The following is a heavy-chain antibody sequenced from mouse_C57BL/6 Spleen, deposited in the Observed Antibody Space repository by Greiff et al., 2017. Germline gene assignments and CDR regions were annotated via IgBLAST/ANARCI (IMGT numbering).Heavy chain of an antibody. Sequence: QVQLQQPGAELVRPGTSVKLSCKASGYTFTSYWMHWVKQRPGQGLEWIGVIDPSDSYTNYNQKFKGKATLTVDTSSSTAYMQLSSLTSEDSAVYYCARGGGRDFDYWGQGTTLTVSS. D-gene: IGHD1-1*01. CDR1: GYTFTSYW. CDR2: IDPSDSYT. CDR3: ARGGGRDFDY. J-gene: IGHJ2*01. V-gene: IGHV1-59*01.